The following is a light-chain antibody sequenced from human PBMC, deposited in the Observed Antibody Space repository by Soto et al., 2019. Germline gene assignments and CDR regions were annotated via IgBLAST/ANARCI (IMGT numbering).Light chain of an antibody. CDR3: SAWDDSLHVWL. Sequence: QSALTQPPSASGSPGQSVTISCTGTKNDIGVYDFVSWYQHHPGKAPRLIIYEVVQRPSGVPDRFSGSKSGTSASLAISGLQAEDEADYYCSAWDDSLHVWLFGGGTKVTVL. CDR1: KNDIGVYDF. V-gene: IGLV2-8*01. CDR2: EVV. J-gene: IGLJ3*02.